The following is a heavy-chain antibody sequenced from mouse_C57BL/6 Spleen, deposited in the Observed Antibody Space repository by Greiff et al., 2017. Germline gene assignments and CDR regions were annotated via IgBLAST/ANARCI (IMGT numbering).Heavy chain of an antibody. CDR3: ARAGYYYGSSYWYFDV. V-gene: IGHV1-18*01. Sequence: DVQLQESGPELVKPGASVKIPCKASGYTFTDYNMDWVKQSHGKSLEWIGDINPNNGGTIYNQKFKGKATLTVDKSSSTAYMELRSLTSEDTAVYYCARAGYYYGSSYWYFDVWGTGTTLTVSS. J-gene: IGHJ1*03. CDR1: GYTFTDYN. CDR2: INPNNGGT. D-gene: IGHD1-1*01.